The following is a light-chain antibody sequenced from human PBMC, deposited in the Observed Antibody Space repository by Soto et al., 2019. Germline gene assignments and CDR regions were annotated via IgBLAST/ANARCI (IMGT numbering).Light chain of an antibody. Sequence: QSALTQPPSASGSPGQSVTISCTGTGSDVGGYNYVSWYQQHPGKAPKLIIYEVSQWPSGVPDRFSGSKSGNTASLTVSGLQAEDEADYYCSSSAGSNFWVFGGGTKLTVL. V-gene: IGLV2-8*01. CDR2: EVS. CDR1: GSDVGGYNY. CDR3: SSSAGSNFWV. J-gene: IGLJ3*02.